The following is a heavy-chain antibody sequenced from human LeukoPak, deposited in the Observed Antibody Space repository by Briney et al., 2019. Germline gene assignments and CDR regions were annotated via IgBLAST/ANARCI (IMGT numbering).Heavy chain of an antibody. CDR1: GFTFSSYG. D-gene: IGHD1-26*01. CDR2: IWSDGSNK. CDR3: ARSPKSYGIVYYFDF. J-gene: IGHJ4*02. V-gene: IGHV3-33*01. Sequence: PGGSLRLSCAASGFTFSSYGMHWVREAPGKGREWVALIWSDGSNKYYADSLKGRFTISRENSKITLYLKMNSVRAEDTAVYYCARSPKSYGIVYYFDFWGQGTLVTVSS.